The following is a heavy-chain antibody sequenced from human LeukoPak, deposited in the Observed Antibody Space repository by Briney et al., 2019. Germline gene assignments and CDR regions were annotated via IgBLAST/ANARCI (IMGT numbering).Heavy chain of an antibody. CDR3: ARADPAGPSTLITMMGVTLRAFDI. CDR2: IYHSGST. Sequence: PSQTLSLTCTVSGGSISSGGYYWSWIRQPPGKGLEWIGYIYHSGSTYYNPSLKSRVTISVDRSKNQFSLKLSSVTAADTAVYYCARADPAGPSTLITMMGVTLRAFDIWGQGTMVTVSS. D-gene: IGHD3-22*01. CDR1: GGSISSGGYY. V-gene: IGHV4-30-2*01. J-gene: IGHJ3*02.